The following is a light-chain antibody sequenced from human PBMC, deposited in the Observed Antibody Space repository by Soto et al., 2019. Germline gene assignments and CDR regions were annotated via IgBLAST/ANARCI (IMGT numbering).Light chain of an antibody. Sequence: QSVLTQPPSASGTPGQRVTISCSGSSSNIGYSTVNWYQHLPGTAPKLLIYNDDRRPSGVPDRFSGSKSGTSASLTISGLQAEEEEDYYCAGGGSLFDALFGGGTKLTV. V-gene: IGLV1-44*01. CDR2: NDD. CDR1: SSNIGYST. CDR3: AGGGSLFDAL. J-gene: IGLJ7*01.